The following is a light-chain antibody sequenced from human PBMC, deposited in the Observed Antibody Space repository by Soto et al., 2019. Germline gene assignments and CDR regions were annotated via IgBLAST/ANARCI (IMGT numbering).Light chain of an antibody. CDR1: RSDIGDYNY. J-gene: IGLJ2*01. CDR3: TSYSITSALEV. V-gene: IGLV2-14*03. CDR2: DVT. Sequence: QSVLTQPASVSGCPGRSITISCTGTRSDIGDYNYVSWYQQHPGKAPKLIIFDVTDRPSGVSDRFSGSKSGNTASLTISGLQAEDEADYYCTSYSITSALEVFGGGTKVTVL.